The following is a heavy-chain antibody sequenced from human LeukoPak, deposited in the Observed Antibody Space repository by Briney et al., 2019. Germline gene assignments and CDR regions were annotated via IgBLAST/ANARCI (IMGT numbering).Heavy chain of an antibody. CDR2: IYYSGST. J-gene: IGHJ3*02. V-gene: IGHV4-39*07. D-gene: IGHD3-16*01. CDR3: ARVGAEWGAFDI. Sequence: PSETLSLTCTVSGGSISSSSYYWGWIRRPPGKGLEWIGSIYYSGSTYYNPSLKSRVTISVDTSKNQFSLKLSSVTAADTAVYYCARVGAEWGAFDIWGQGTMVTVSS. CDR1: GGSISSSSYY.